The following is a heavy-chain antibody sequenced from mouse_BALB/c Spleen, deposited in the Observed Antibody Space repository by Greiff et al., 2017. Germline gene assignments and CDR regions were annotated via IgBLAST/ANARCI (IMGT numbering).Heavy chain of an antibody. CDR3: ARVVLRLRALSFDY. CDR2: INSNGGST. J-gene: IGHJ2*01. CDR1: GFTFSSYG. Sequence: EVHLVESGGGLVQPGGSLKLSCAASGFTFSSYGMSWVRQTPDKRLELVATINSNGGSTYYPDSVKGRFTISRDNAKNTLYLQMSSLKSEDTAMYYCARVVLRLRALSFDYWGQGTTLTVSS. D-gene: IGHD1-2*01. V-gene: IGHV5-6-3*01.